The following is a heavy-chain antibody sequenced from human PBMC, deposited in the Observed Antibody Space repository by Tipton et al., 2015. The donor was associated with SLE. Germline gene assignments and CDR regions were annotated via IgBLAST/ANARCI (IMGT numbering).Heavy chain of an antibody. D-gene: IGHD1-26*01. CDR2: VSWNNDSI. J-gene: IGHJ6*03. CDR3: AKVVRSGSYYEYYYYMDV. Sequence: SLRLSCAASGFFFDDYTMHWVRQAPGKGLEWVSGVSWNNDSIGYADSVKGRFTISRDNAKNSLYLQMNSLRPEDTAMYYCAKVVRSGSYYEYYYYMDVWGKGTTVTFSS. V-gene: IGHV3-9*01. CDR1: GFFFDDYT.